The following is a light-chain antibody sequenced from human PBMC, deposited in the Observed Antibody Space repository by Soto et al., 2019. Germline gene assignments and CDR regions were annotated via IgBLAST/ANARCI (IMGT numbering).Light chain of an antibody. Sequence: QSALTQPASVSGSPGQSITISCTGTSSDVGGYKFVSWHQQHPGQAPKLMIFEVSNRPSGISNRFSGSKSGNTASLTISGLQAEDEGDYYCSSYTSSNTLVFGTGTKGTVL. CDR3: SSYTSSNTLV. V-gene: IGLV2-14*01. J-gene: IGLJ1*01. CDR1: SSDVGGYKF. CDR2: EVS.